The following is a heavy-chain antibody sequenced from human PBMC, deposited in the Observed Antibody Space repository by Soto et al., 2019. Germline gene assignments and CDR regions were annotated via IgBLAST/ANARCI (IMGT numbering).Heavy chain of an antibody. Sequence: GGSLRLSCAASKFTFSTYAMTWVRQAPGKGLEGVSDISGSGDNTYYADSVKGRFTISRDNTKSTLYLQINSLRAEGTAVYYCAKDMLHCTGTRCARYFEEWGRGTLV. CDR1: KFTFSTYA. CDR3: AKDMLHCTGTRCARYFEE. CDR2: ISGSGDNT. V-gene: IGHV3-23*01. D-gene: IGHD2-8*02. J-gene: IGHJ4*02.